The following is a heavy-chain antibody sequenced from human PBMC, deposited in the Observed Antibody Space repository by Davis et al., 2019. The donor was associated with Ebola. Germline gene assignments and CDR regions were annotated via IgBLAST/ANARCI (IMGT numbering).Heavy chain of an antibody. CDR2: ISAYNGNT. J-gene: IGHJ3*02. D-gene: IGHD1-26*01. V-gene: IGHV1-18*04. Sequence: ASVKVSCKASGYTFIASYIHWVRQAPGQGLEWMGWISAYNGNTNYAQILQGRVTMTTDTSTGTAYMELRSLRSDDTAVYFCARTSIVGTTTTASDIWGQGTKVTVSS. CDR3: ARTSIVGTTTTASDI. CDR1: GYTFIASY.